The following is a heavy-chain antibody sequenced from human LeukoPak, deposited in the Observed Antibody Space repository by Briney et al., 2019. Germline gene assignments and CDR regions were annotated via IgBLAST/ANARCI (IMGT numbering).Heavy chain of an antibody. CDR2: ISGSSTNI. Sequence: PGGSLRLSCAASGFTFSTYSMNWVRQAPGKGLEWVSSISGSSTNIYYADSMKGRFAISRDNGKNTLYLQMSSLRADDTALYYCARDSSDSGTSNYYYGMDVWGQGTTVAVSS. D-gene: IGHD3-10*01. J-gene: IGHJ6*02. CDR1: GFTFSTYS. CDR3: ARDSSDSGTSNYYYGMDV. V-gene: IGHV3-21*01.